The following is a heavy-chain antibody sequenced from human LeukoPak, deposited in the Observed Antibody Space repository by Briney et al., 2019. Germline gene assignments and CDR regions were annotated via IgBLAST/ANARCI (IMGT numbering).Heavy chain of an antibody. CDR1: GGSISSYY. J-gene: IGHJ5*02. CDR3: ARERPYCSGGSCYEDNWFDP. CDR2: IYYSGST. Sequence: SETLSLTCTVSGGSISSYYWSWIRQPPGEGLEWIGYIYYSGSTNYNPPLKSRVTISVDTSKNQFSLKLSSVTAADTAVYYCARERPYCSGGSCYEDNWFDPWGQGTLVTVSS. V-gene: IGHV4-59*01. D-gene: IGHD2-15*01.